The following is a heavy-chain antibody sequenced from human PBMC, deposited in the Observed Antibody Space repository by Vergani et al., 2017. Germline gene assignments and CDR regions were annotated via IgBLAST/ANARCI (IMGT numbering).Heavy chain of an antibody. D-gene: IGHD3-22*01. CDR3: ASEINYYYSSAGCAN. CDR2: ISAYNGNT. Sequence: QVQVVESGAEVKKPGASVKVSCKASGYTFTSYGISWVRQAPGQGPEWMGWISAYNGNTNYAQKHQGRVTMTTDTSTSTAYMELRILRSDDTAVYYCASEINYYYSSAGCANWGQGTLVTVSS. V-gene: IGHV1-18*01. CDR1: GYTFTSYG. J-gene: IGHJ4*02.